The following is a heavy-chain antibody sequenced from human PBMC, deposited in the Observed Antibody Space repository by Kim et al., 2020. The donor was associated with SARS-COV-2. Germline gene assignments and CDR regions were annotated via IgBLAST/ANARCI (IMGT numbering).Heavy chain of an antibody. V-gene: IGHV1-2*02. CDR1: GYTFIGYY. D-gene: IGHD4-17*01. CDR2: INANSGDT. Sequence: ASVKVSCKASGYTFIGYYMHWVRQAPGQSPEWMGWINANSGDTNYVQKFQDRVTMTRDTSISTAYMELSSLRSDDTAVYYCALLYGVTTIDYWGQGTLVTVSS. CDR3: ALLYGVTTIDY. J-gene: IGHJ4*02.